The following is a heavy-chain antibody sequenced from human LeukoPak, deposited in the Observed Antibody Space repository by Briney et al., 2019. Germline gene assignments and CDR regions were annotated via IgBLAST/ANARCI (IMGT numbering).Heavy chain of an antibody. Sequence: GGSLRLSCAASGSTFSNYGIHWVRQAPGKGLEWVAVIWHDGKNKYYADSVKGRFTISRDNSKNTLYPQMNNLRAEDTAVYYCARDSGNDAPIDFWGQGTLLTVSS. D-gene: IGHD3-10*01. V-gene: IGHV3-33*01. CDR3: ARDSGNDAPIDF. CDR2: IWHDGKNK. CDR1: GSTFSNYG. J-gene: IGHJ4*02.